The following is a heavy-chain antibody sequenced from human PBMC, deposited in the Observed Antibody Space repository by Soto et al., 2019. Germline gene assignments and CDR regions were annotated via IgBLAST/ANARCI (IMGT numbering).Heavy chain of an antibody. J-gene: IGHJ3*02. CDR2: ISGSGGST. Sequence: EVQLLESGGGLVQPGGSLRLSCAASGFTFSSYAMNWVRQAPGRGLEWVSAISGSGGSTYYADSVKGRFTISRDSSKNRLYLQMNSLRAEDTAVHYCAKGNSWSPALVLDIWGQGTMVTVSS. V-gene: IGHV3-23*01. CDR3: AKGNSWSPALVLDI. CDR1: GFTFSSYA. D-gene: IGHD1-7*01.